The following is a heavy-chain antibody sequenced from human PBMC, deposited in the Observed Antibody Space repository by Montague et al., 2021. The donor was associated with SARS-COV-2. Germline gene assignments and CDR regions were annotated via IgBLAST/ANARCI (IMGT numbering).Heavy chain of an antibody. Sequence: SETLSLTCTVSGVSVTDYYWSWIRQPPGKGLEWVGDVLYNKGTNSNPSLKSRVAISVDTSKNQFSLRLTSVTAADTAFDYCVRHPHYDGLDGPPDFWGQGTLVTVSS. CDR1: GVSVTDYY. CDR2: VLYNKGT. J-gene: IGHJ4*02. V-gene: IGHV4-59*08. D-gene: IGHD3-16*01. CDR3: VRHPHYDGLDGPPDF.